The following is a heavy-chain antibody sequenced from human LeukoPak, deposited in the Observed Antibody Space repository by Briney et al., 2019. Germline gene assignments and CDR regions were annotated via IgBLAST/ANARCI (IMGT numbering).Heavy chain of an antibody. V-gene: IGHV1-8*01. CDR2: MKPDSADT. J-gene: IGHJ4*02. CDR1: GYTFTSYD. D-gene: IGHD6-13*01. CDR3: ARGPPERSSTDY. Sequence: ASVKVSCKASGYTFTSYDINWVRQATGQGREWMGWMKPDSADTGYAQKFQGRVTMTRNTSISTAYMELSSLRSEDTAVYYCARGPPERSSTDYWGQGTLVTVSS.